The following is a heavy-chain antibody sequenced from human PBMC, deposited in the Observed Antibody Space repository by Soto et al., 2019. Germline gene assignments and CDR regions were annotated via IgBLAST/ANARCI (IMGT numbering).Heavy chain of an antibody. CDR2: IKSKTDGATT. Sequence: GGSLRLSCAASGFGFTNAWMSWVRQAPGKGLEWIGRIKSKTDGATTDYAGPVKGRCTISRDDSKKTLFVQMNGLKTQDTAVYYCTTIIPKGKWELGHWGQGTLVTDSS. J-gene: IGHJ4*02. CDR3: TTIIPKGKWELGH. D-gene: IGHD1-26*01. CDR1: GFGFTNAW. V-gene: IGHV3-15*05.